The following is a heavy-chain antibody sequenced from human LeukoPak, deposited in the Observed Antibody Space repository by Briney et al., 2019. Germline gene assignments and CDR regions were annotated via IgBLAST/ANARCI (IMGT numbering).Heavy chain of an antibody. Sequence: SETLSLTCTVSGGSISSGAYYWSWIRQHPGKGLEWNGYIYYSGSTYYNPYLNSRVTISVDTSKNEFSVKLSSVTAAYTAVYYCARVVLGATFDYWGQGSLVTVSS. D-gene: IGHD2-15*01. CDR1: GGSISSGAYY. CDR2: IYYSGST. CDR3: ARVVLGATFDY. V-gene: IGHV4-31*03. J-gene: IGHJ4*02.